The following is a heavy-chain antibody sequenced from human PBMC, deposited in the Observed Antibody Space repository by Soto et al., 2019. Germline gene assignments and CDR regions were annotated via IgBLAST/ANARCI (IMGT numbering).Heavy chain of an antibody. CDR1: GGSISSYY. V-gene: IGHV4-59*01. J-gene: IGHJ4*02. CDR3: ARLEGYYGSGSYYFDY. D-gene: IGHD3-10*01. CDR2: IYYSGST. Sequence: QVQLQESGPGLVKPSETLSLTCTVSGGSISSYYWSWIRQPPGKGLEWIGYIYYSGSTNYNPSLKCRVTLAVDTSKNPSSLKLSSVTAADTAVYYCARLEGYYGSGSYYFDYWGQGTLVTVSS.